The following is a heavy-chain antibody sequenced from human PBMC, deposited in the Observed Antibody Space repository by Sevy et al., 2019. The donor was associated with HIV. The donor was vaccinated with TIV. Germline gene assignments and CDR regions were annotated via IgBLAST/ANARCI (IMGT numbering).Heavy chain of an antibody. Sequence: GGSLRLSCVASGFIFNNYGMHWVHQAPGKGLEWVAFIRYDGSNEDYTDSVKGRFTISRDNSKNTLYLQMNNLRPEDTAVYYCAKDPGHIVFMLAIFGMDVGGQGTSVTVSS. V-gene: IGHV3-30*02. J-gene: IGHJ6*02. CDR3: AKDPGHIVFMLAIFGMDV. CDR1: GFIFNNYG. CDR2: IRYDGSNE. D-gene: IGHD2-21*01.